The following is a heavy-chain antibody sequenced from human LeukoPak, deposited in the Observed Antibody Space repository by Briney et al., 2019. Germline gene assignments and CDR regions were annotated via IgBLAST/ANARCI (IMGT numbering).Heavy chain of an antibody. Sequence: SETLSLTCAVYGGSFSGYYWRWIRQPPGKGLEWIGEINYSGSTNYNPSLKSRVTISVDTSKNQFSLKLSSVTAADTAVYYCARGLEGSGRPFEYWGRGTLVTVSS. D-gene: IGHD6-19*01. J-gene: IGHJ4*02. V-gene: IGHV4-34*01. CDR2: INYSGST. CDR1: GGSFSGYY. CDR3: ARGLEGSGRPFEY.